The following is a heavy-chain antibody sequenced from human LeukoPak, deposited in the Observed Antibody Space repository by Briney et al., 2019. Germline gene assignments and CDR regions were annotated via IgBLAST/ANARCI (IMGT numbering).Heavy chain of an antibody. CDR2: IYHSGRS. CDR3: ARDQVECTGGTCQSRVGFDF. CDR1: GDSISNGVKY. J-gene: IGHJ4*02. D-gene: IGHD2-8*02. Sequence: PSETLSPTCTVSGDSISNGVKYWSWIRQHPGRGLEWIGYIYHSGRSYYNPSLKSRITMSVDTSKNQFSLNLSSVTAADTAVYYYARDQVECTGGTCQSRVGFDFWGQGTLVTVSS. V-gene: IGHV4-31*03.